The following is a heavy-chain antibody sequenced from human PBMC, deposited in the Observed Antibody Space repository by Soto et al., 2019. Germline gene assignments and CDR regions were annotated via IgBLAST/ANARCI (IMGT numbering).Heavy chain of an antibody. Sequence: QLQLQESGPGLVKPSETLSLTCTVSGGSINNSSFYWGWVRQPPGKRLEWIGSIYYSGSAYYNPSLKRRLTISVDTSKTQFSLNLSSVSAADTAVYFCASRPFVRGIIPYYFDSWGQGTLVTVSS. CDR2: IYYSGSA. D-gene: IGHD3-10*02. V-gene: IGHV4-39*01. J-gene: IGHJ4*02. CDR1: GGSINNSSFY. CDR3: ASRPFVRGIIPYYFDS.